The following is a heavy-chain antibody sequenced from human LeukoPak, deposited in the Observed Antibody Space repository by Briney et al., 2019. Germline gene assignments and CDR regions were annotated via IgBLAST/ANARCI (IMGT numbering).Heavy chain of an antibody. J-gene: IGHJ4*02. CDR3: ARGTDLDASGYVDY. Sequence: GGSLRLSCAASGFVFSDYWMTWVRQTPRKGLEWVANVKQDGSEKDYVDSVKGRFTISRDNAKNSLYLQMNSLRAEDTGVYYCARGTDLDASGYVDYWGRGTLVTVSS. CDR2: VKQDGSEK. V-gene: IGHV3-7*03. CDR1: GFVFSDYW. D-gene: IGHD3-22*01.